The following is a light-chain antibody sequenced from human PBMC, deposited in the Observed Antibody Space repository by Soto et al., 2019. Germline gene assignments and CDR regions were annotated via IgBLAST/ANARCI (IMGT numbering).Light chain of an antibody. Sequence: TQSPATLSLSPGERATLSCRASQSVSSYLAWYQQKPGKAPKLLIYDASNLETGVPSRFSGSGSGTDFTFTISSLQPEDIATYYCQQYDNLPHTFGQGTKLEIK. CDR1: QSVSSY. CDR2: DAS. V-gene: IGKV1-33*01. J-gene: IGKJ2*01. CDR3: QQYDNLPHT.